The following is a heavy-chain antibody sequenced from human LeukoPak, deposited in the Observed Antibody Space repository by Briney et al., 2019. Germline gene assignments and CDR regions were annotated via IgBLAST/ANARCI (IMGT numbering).Heavy chain of an antibody. CDR2: ISGSGGST. CDR1: GFTFSSYA. Sequence: GGSLRLSCAASGFTFSSYAMSWDRQAPGKGLEWVSAISGSGGSTHYADSVKGRFTISRDNSKNTLYLQMNSLRAEDTAIYYCAKEGIGIHFDYWGQGTLVTVSS. D-gene: IGHD1-1*01. J-gene: IGHJ4*02. V-gene: IGHV3-23*01. CDR3: AKEGIGIHFDY.